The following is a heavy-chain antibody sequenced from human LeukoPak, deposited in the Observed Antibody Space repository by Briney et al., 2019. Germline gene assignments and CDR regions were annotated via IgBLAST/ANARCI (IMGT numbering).Heavy chain of an antibody. D-gene: IGHD4-17*01. V-gene: IGHV3-53*01. J-gene: IGHJ5*02. Sequence: RGSLRLSCAASGFTGSNNYMSWVRQAPGKGLEWVSAIHSSGGTYYADSVKGRFTISRDTSKNTLYLQINSLRVEDTAVYYCIVFGDSNHWGQGTLVTVSS. CDR1: GFTGSNNY. CDR2: IHSSGGT. CDR3: IVFGDSNH.